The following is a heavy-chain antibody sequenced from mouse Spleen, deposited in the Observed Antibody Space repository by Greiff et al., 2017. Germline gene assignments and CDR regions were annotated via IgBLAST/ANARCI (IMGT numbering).Heavy chain of an antibody. CDR2: IYPGGGNT. CDR1: GYSFTSYY. D-gene: IGHD1-2*01. Sequence: VQLQQSGPELVKPGASVKISCKASGYSFTSYYIHWVKQRPGQGLEWIGWIYPGGGNTKYNEKFKGKATLTADTSSSTAYMQLSSLTSEDSAVYYCARNYYGYDWYFDVWGAGTTVTVSS. J-gene: IGHJ1*01. CDR3: ARNYYGYDWYFDV. V-gene: IGHV1-66*01.